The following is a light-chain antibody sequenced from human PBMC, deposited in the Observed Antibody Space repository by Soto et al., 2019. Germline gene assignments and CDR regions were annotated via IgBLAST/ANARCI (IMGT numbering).Light chain of an antibody. CDR2: DDD. CDR1: TSNIGSHY. CDR3: ATWDSSLNLVL. J-gene: IGLJ2*01. V-gene: IGLV1-51*01. Sequence: QSVLTQPPSVSAAPGEKVTISCSGSTSNIGSHYVSWYQQFPRTAPKLLIYDDDRRPSGMPDRFSGSKSGTSATLGITGLQTGDEADYCCATWDSSLNLVLFGGGTKLTVL.